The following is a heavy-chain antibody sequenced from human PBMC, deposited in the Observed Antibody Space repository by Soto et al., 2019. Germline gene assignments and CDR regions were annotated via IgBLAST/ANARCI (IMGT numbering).Heavy chain of an antibody. CDR3: ARGGYCSGGSCYDYYGMDV. D-gene: IGHD2-15*01. CDR2: IIPIFGTA. J-gene: IGHJ6*02. V-gene: IGHV1-69*01. CDR1: GGTFSSYA. Sequence: QVQLVQSGAEVKKPGSSVKVSCKASGGTFSSYAISWVRQAPGQGLEWMGGIIPIFGTANYAQKFQGRVTITADESTSTAYIELSSLRSEDTAVYYCARGGYCSGGSCYDYYGMDVWGQGTTVTVSS.